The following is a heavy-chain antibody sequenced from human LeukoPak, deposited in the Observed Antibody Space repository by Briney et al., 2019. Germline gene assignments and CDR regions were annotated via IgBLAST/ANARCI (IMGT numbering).Heavy chain of an antibody. J-gene: IGHJ4*02. D-gene: IGHD5-24*01. Sequence: TLSLTCAASGFTFSNLCWHWVRQAPGKGLEWVADIWYDGSNTYYTHSVKRRFTISRDKSRNTLHLQMDTVRGEDTAVYYCARDPVQDGYTYSFDFWGQGTLVTVSP. CDR3: ARDPVQDGYTYSFDF. CDR2: IWYDGSNT. V-gene: IGHV3-33*01. CDR1: GFTFSNLC.